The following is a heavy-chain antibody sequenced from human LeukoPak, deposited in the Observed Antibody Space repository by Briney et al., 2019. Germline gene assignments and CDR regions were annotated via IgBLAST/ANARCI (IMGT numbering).Heavy chain of an antibody. D-gene: IGHD4-17*01. CDR2: ISYDGSNK. Sequence: GGSLRLSCAASGFTFSSYGMHWVRQAPGKGLEWVAVISYDGSNKYYADSVKGRFTISRDNSKNTLYLQMNSLRAEDMAVYYCAKSYGDYEPGGPYYYGMDVWGQGTTVTVSS. J-gene: IGHJ6*02. CDR3: AKSYGDYEPGGPYYYGMDV. V-gene: IGHV3-30*18. CDR1: GFTFSSYG.